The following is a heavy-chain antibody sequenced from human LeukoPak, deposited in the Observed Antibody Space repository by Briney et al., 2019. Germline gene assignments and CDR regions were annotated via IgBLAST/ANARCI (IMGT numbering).Heavy chain of an antibody. CDR2: IYYSGST. Sequence: PSETLSLTCTVSGGSISSYYWSWIRQPPGKGLEWIGYIYYSGSTNYNPSLKSRVTISVDASKNQFSLKLSSVTAADTAVYYCARGSGVRGDYCFDYWGQGTLVTVSS. CDR1: GGSISSYY. D-gene: IGHD3-10*01. J-gene: IGHJ4*02. V-gene: IGHV4-59*01. CDR3: ARGSGVRGDYCFDY.